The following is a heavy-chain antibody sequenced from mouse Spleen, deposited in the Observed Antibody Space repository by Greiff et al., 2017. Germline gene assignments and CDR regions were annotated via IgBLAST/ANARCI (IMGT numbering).Heavy chain of an antibody. Sequence: VQLQQSGAELVRPGSSVKLSCKASGYTFTSYWMHWVKQRPIQGLEWIGNIDPSDSETHYNQKFKDKATLTVDKSSSTAYMQLSSLTSEDSAVYYCAREGGDVGAMDYWGQGTSVTVSS. CDR2: IDPSDSET. V-gene: IGHV1-52*01. J-gene: IGHJ4*01. D-gene: IGHD2-13*01. CDR1: GYTFTSYW. CDR3: AREGGDVGAMDY.